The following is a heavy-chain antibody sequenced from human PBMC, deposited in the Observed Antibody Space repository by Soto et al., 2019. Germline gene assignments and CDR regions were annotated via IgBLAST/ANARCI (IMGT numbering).Heavy chain of an antibody. J-gene: IGHJ4*02. CDR1: GFTFSAYY. V-gene: IGHV3-11*05. CDR3: ARDPSRRAPPDY. D-gene: IGHD6-6*01. Sequence: QVQLVESGGGLVKPGGSLRLSCAASGFTFSAYYMPWFGQAPGKGLEWVSYISSTSAYTDYADSLKGRFTVSRDNANNILYLQMNSLRDEDTAVYFCARDPSRRAPPDYWGQGTLVTVSS. CDR2: ISSTSAYT.